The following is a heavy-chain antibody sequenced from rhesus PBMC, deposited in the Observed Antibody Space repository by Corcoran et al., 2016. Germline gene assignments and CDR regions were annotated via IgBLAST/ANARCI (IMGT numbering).Heavy chain of an antibody. CDR1: GGSISHNY. J-gene: IGHJ4*01. Sequence: QVQLQESGPGLVKPSETLSLTCAVSGGSISHNYWSWIRQPPGKGLEWIGYIYGSSGCTYYNPSLKSRVTSSTDPSKNQFSLKLSSVTAADTAVYYCSRELYSGNYYYFDYWGQGVLVTVSS. D-gene: IGHD3-16*01. V-gene: IGHV4-165*01. CDR2: IYGSSGCT. CDR3: SRELYSGNYYYFDY.